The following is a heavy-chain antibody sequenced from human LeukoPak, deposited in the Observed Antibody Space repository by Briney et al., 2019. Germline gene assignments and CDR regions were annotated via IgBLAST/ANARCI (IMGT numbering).Heavy chain of an antibody. Sequence: SVKVSCKASGGTFSSYAISWVRQAPGQGLEWMGGIIPIFGTANYAQKFQGRVTITADESTSTAYMELSSLRSEDTAVYYCARSVGMVRVNWFDPRGRGTLVTVSS. CDR3: ARSVGMVRVNWFDP. CDR1: GGTFSSYA. V-gene: IGHV1-69*13. D-gene: IGHD3-10*01. J-gene: IGHJ5*02. CDR2: IIPIFGTA.